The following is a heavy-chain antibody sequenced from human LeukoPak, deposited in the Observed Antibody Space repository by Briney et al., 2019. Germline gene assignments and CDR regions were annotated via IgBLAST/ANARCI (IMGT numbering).Heavy chain of an antibody. V-gene: IGHV4-61*02. CDR2: ISSSGST. Sequence: SETLSLTCTVSGGSISSSSYYWGWIRQPAGKGLEWIGRISSSGSTNYNPSLKSRVTISVDTSENQFSLKLSSVTAADTAVYYCARTPSTSETAAGSFDYWGQGTLVTVSS. CDR3: ARTPSTSETAAGSFDY. CDR1: GGSISSSSYY. D-gene: IGHD6-13*01. J-gene: IGHJ4*02.